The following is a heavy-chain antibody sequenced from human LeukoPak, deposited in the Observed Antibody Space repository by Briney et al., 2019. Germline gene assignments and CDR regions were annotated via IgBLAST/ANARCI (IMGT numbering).Heavy chain of an antibody. D-gene: IGHD3-22*01. CDR1: GFTFSSYS. Sequence: GGSLRLSCAASGFTFSSYSMNWVRQAPEKGLEWVSSISSSSCYIYYADSVKGRFTISRDNAKNSLYLQMNSLRAEDTAVYYCARDGVAYYYDSSGYHDYWGQGTLVTVSS. CDR2: ISSSSCYI. J-gene: IGHJ4*02. V-gene: IGHV3-21*01. CDR3: ARDGVAYYYDSSGYHDY.